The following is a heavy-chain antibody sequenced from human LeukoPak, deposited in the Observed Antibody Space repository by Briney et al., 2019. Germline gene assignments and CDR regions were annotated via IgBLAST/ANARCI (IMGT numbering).Heavy chain of an antibody. CDR3: ARWRTGPVTDGFDP. Sequence: VSVKVSCKASGYTFTSYDINWVRQATGQGLEWMGWMNPNSGNTGYAQKFQGRVTMTRNTSISTAYMELSSLRSEDTAVYYCARWRTGPVTDGFDPWGQGTLVTVSS. D-gene: IGHD1-1*01. CDR1: GYTFTSYD. CDR2: MNPNSGNT. J-gene: IGHJ5*02. V-gene: IGHV1-8*01.